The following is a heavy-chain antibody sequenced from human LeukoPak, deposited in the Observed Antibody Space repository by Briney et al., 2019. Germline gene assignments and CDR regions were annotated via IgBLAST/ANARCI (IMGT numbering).Heavy chain of an antibody. Sequence: PGGSLRLSCAASGFTFSSYSMNWVRQAPGKGLEWVSYISSSSSTIYYADSVKGRFTISRDNAKNSLYLQMNSLRAEGTAVYYCARGGSQYYYYYMDVWGKGTTVTVSS. CDR3: ARGGSQYYYYYMDV. CDR2: ISSSSSTI. CDR1: GFTFSSYS. J-gene: IGHJ6*03. V-gene: IGHV3-48*01. D-gene: IGHD1-26*01.